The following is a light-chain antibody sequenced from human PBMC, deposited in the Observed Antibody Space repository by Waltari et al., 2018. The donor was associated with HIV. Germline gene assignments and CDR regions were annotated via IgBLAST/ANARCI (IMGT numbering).Light chain of an antibody. CDR3: SSYTSSSTRV. J-gene: IGLJ1*01. CDR1: SSNVGASNY. CDR2: DVS. Sequence: QSALTQPASVSGSPGQSIPISCTGTSSNVGASNYVSWYQQHPGKAPKLIIYDVSNRPSGVSNRFSGSKSGNTASLTISGLQTEDEADYYCSSYTSSSTRVFGTGTKVTVL. V-gene: IGLV2-14*01.